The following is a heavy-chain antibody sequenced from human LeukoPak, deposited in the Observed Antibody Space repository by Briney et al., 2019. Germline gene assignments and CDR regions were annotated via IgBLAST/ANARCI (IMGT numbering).Heavy chain of an antibody. CDR1: GGSISSPNW. D-gene: IGHD3-22*01. CDR3: ATYYDSSGYRFDY. Sequence: SETLSLTCTVPGGSISSPNWWSWVRQPPGKGLEWIGEIIHTGNTNYNPSLKSRVTMSVDKSKNQFSLKLSSVTAADTAVYYCATYYDSSGYRFDYWGQGTLVTVSS. J-gene: IGHJ4*02. CDR2: IIHTGNT. V-gene: IGHV4-4*02.